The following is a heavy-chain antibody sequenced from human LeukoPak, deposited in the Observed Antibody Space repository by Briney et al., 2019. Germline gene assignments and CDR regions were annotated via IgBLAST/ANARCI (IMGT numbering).Heavy chain of an antibody. V-gene: IGHV4-34*01. CDR2: INHSGST. CDR3: ARAPHQWYSSGCCYFDY. D-gene: IGHD6-19*01. Sequence: PSETLSLTCAVYGGSFSGYYWSWIRQPPGKGLEWIGEINHSGSTNYNPSLKSRVTISVDTSKNQFSLKLSSVTAADTAVYYCARAPHQWYSSGCCYFDYWGQGTLVTVSS. J-gene: IGHJ4*02. CDR1: GGSFSGYY.